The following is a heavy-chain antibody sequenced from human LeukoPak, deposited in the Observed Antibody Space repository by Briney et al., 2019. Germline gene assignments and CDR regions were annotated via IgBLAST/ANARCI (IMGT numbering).Heavy chain of an antibody. D-gene: IGHD3-10*01. Sequence: AAVKVSCKSSGYTFTNYYIHWVRHAPGQGLQWMGWINPNSGDTKYAQNFQGRGTMTRDTSISTAYMELSSLRYDDTAVYYCAKDHYALGSYYKVESDYWGQGTLVTVSS. J-gene: IGHJ4*02. CDR2: INPNSGDT. CDR1: GYTFTNYY. CDR3: AKDHYALGSYYKVESDY. V-gene: IGHV1-2*02.